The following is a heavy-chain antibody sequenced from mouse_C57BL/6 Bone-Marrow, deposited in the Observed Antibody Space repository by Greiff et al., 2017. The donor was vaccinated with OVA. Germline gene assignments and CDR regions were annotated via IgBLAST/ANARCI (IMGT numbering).Heavy chain of an antibody. D-gene: IGHD2-5*01. V-gene: IGHV1-80*01. Sequence: QVQLKQSGAELVKPGASVKISCKASGYAFSSYWMNWVKQRPGKGLEWIGQIYPGDGDTNYNGKFKGKATLTADKSSSTAYMQLSSLTSEDSAVYFCARKAYYSNSRLDYFDDWGQGTTLTVSS. CDR1: GYAFSSYW. CDR3: ARKAYYSNSRLDYFDD. J-gene: IGHJ2*01. CDR2: IYPGDGDT.